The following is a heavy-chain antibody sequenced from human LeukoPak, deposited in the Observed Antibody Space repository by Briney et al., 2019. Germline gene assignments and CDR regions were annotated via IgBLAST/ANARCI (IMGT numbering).Heavy chain of an antibody. CDR1: GFTVSSNY. V-gene: IGHV3-74*01. D-gene: IGHD5-24*01. Sequence: PGGSLRLSCAASGFTVSSNYMSWVRQAPGKGLVWVSRINSDGSSTSYADSVKGRFTISRDNAKNTLYLQMNSLRADDTAVYYCARQNYHDYWGQGTLVTVSS. CDR2: INSDGSST. J-gene: IGHJ4*02. CDR3: ARQNYHDY.